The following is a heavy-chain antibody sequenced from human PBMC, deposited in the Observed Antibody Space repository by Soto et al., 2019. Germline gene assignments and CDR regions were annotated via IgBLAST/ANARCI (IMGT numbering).Heavy chain of an antibody. CDR1: GGSISSGGYY. Sequence: SETLSLTCTVSGGSISSGGYYWSWIRQHLGKGLEWIGYIYYSGSTYYNPSLKSRVTISVDTSKNQFSLKLSSVTAADTAVYYCARFKGSGYYYVAASQVHNWFDPWGQGTLVTVSS. V-gene: IGHV4-31*03. J-gene: IGHJ5*02. CDR3: ARFKGSGYYYVAASQVHNWFDP. D-gene: IGHD3-22*01. CDR2: IYYSGST.